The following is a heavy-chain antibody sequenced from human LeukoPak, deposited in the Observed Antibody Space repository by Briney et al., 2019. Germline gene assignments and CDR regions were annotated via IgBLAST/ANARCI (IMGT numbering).Heavy chain of an antibody. D-gene: IGHD2-15*01. CDR1: GFTFSSYA. V-gene: IGHV3-30-3*01. CDR2: ISYDGSNK. Sequence: PGRSLRLSCAASGFTFSSYAMHWVRQSPGKGLKGVAVISYDGSNKYYADSVKGRFTISRDNSKNTLYLQMNSLRAEDTAVYYCARDSVPGWAADYWGQGTLVTVSS. CDR3: ARDSVPGWAADY. J-gene: IGHJ4*02.